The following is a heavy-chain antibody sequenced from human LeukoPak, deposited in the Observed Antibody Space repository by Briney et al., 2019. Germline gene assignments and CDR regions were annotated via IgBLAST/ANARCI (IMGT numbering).Heavy chain of an antibody. CDR3: ARGAGSYYDSSGYYYGGSWFDP. Sequence: ASVKVSCKASGYTFTSYGISWVRQAPGQGLEWMGWISAYNGNTNYAQKLQGRVTMTTDTSTSTAYMELRSLRSDDTAVYYCARGAGSYYDSSGYYYGGSWFDPWGQGTLVTVSS. CDR2: ISAYNGNT. V-gene: IGHV1-18*01. CDR1: GYTFTSYG. D-gene: IGHD3-22*01. J-gene: IGHJ5*02.